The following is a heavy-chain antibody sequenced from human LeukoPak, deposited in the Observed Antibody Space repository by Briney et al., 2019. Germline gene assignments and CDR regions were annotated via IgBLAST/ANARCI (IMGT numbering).Heavy chain of an antibody. CDR2: INPSGGST. CDR3: ARDAAPGIAVASPGY. D-gene: IGHD6-19*01. CDR1: GYTFTSYY. J-gene: IGHJ4*02. Sequence: ASVKVSCKASGYTFTSYYMHWVRQAPGQGLEWMGIINPSGGSTSYAQKFQGRVTMTRDTSTSTVYMELSSLRSEDTAVYYCARDAAPGIAVASPGYWGQGTLVTVSS. V-gene: IGHV1-46*01.